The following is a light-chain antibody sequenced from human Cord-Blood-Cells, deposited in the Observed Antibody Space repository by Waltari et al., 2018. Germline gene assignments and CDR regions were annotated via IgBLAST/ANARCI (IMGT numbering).Light chain of an antibody. CDR3: CAYAGSYV. CDR1: SSDAGGYNY. Sequence: QSALTQHRSVSGSPGQLVTISCPGTSSDAGGYNYVSWYQQHPGKAPELMIYDVSKRPSGVPDRFSGAKSGNTASLTISGLQAEDEADYYCCAYAGSYVFGTGTKVTVL. J-gene: IGLJ1*01. CDR2: DVS. V-gene: IGLV2-11*01.